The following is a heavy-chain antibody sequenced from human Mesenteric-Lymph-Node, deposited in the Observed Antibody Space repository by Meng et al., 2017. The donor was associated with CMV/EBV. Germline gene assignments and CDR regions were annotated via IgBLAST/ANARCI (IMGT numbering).Heavy chain of an antibody. V-gene: IGHV4-30-2*01. CDR2: VYHGGST. CDR3: ARTSGWYGPFDS. J-gene: IGHJ4*02. D-gene: IGHD6-19*01. Sequence: CAVSGGAIDSGYYRNWIRQPPGKGLGWIGNVYHGGSTQYHPSITRRAIIFLDKSGNQFSLRLSSVTAADTAVYYCARTSGWYGPFDSWGRGTLVTVSS. CDR1: GGAIDSGYY.